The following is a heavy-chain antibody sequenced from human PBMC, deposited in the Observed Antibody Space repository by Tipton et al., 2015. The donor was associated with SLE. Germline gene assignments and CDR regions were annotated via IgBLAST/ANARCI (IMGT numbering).Heavy chain of an antibody. CDR3: AQAHLWGSYRYASDI. V-gene: IGHV4-28*01. CDR2: IYYRGTA. Sequence: TLSLTCAVSGYSISTSDSNWWGWIRQPPGKGLEWIGYIYYRGTAYYNPSLRSRVTVSVDTSKNQFSLRLNSVTAVDTAVYYCAQAHLWGSYRYASDIWGQGTMVTVSS. D-gene: IGHD3-16*02. J-gene: IGHJ3*02. CDR1: GYSISTSDSNW.